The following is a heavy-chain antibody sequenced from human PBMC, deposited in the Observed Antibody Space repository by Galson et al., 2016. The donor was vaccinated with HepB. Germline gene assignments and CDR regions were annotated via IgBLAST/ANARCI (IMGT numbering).Heavy chain of an antibody. CDR2: IWNDGSYK. CDR1: GFTSSGYG. D-gene: IGHD6-19*01. V-gene: IGHV3-33*01. J-gene: IGHJ4*02. Sequence: SLRLSCAASGFTSSGYGMHWVRQAPGKGLEWVALIWNDGSYKNYADSVKGRFTISRDNSKNALSLQMNSLRAEDTAVYYCAREGTNIAVAATAFDYWGQGTLVTVSS. CDR3: AREGTNIAVAATAFDY.